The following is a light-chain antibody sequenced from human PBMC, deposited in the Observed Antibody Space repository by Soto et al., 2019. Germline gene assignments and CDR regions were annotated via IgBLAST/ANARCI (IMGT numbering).Light chain of an antibody. Sequence: EVGMTQTPATLSVSPGERATLSCRASQSVSSNLAWYQQKPGQAPRLLIYGASTRATGIPARFSGSGPGTEFTLTISSLQAEDVAVYYCQQYYRTPRTFGQGTKVDIK. V-gene: IGKV3D-15*01. J-gene: IGKJ1*01. CDR2: GAS. CDR1: QSVSSN. CDR3: QQYYRTPRT.